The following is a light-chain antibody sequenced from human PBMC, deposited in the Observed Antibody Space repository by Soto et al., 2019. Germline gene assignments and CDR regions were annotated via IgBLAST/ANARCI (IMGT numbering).Light chain of an antibody. Sequence: DIQMTQSPSTLSASVGDRVTITCRASQSISSWLAWYQRKPGKAPKLLIYKASTLENEVPSRFSGCGSGTEFTLTISSLQPDDFATYYCQHYNSYQGTFGQGTKVEIK. J-gene: IGKJ1*01. V-gene: IGKV1-5*03. CDR2: KAS. CDR3: QHYNSYQGT. CDR1: QSISSW.